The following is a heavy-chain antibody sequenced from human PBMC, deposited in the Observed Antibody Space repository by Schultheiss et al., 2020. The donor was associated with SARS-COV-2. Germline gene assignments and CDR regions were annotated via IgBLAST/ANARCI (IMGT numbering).Heavy chain of an antibody. CDR1: GFTFSNAW. D-gene: IGHD6-6*01. Sequence: GGSLRLSCAASGFTFSNAWMSWVRQAPGKGLEWVAVISYDGSNKYYADSVKGRFTISRDNSKNTLYLQMNSLRADDTAVYYCAREVPYSSSSLGGFDYWGQGTLVTVSS. CDR3: AREVPYSSSSLGGFDY. CDR2: ISYDGSNK. J-gene: IGHJ4*02. V-gene: IGHV3-30-3*01.